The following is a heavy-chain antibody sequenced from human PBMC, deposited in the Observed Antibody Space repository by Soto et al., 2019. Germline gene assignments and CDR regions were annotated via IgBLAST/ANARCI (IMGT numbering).Heavy chain of an antibody. Sequence: PGPTLVNPTQTPTLTCTFSGLALSTSAVGGGCIRPPPGKAPEWLALIYLNEDKRYNPALKISLTRTNGTSKNHAVLTMTNMDPVDTAPYYCAHTADTAMGTFHLFDYWGQGTLVTVSX. V-gene: IGHV2-5*01. CDR2: IYLNEDK. D-gene: IGHD5-18*01. J-gene: IGHJ4*02. CDR3: AHTADTAMGTFHLFDY. CDR1: GLALSTSAVG.